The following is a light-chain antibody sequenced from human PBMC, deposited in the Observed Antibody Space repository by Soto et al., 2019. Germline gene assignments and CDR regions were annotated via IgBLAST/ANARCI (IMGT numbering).Light chain of an antibody. CDR1: QSINNW. CDR3: QQYDTYWT. Sequence: DIPMTQSPSTLSASVGDRVTITCRASQSINNWLGWYQQKPGKATKLLIYKASNLDIGVPSRFSGSGSGTEFTLTISSLQPDDFATYYCQQYDTYWTFGQGTKVEIK. V-gene: IGKV1-5*03. J-gene: IGKJ1*01. CDR2: KAS.